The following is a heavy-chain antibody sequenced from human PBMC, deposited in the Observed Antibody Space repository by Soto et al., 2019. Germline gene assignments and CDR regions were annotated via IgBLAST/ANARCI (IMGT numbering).Heavy chain of an antibody. Sequence: QVQLQQWGAGLLKPSETLSLTCAVYGGSFSGYYWGWIRQPPGRGLEWTGEINHSGSTNYNPTLKSRVSISVDTSRNQFSLKLSSVTAADTAVYYRARNRARNYYDSTNNWFDPWGQGTLVTVSS. V-gene: IGHV4-34*01. D-gene: IGHD3-22*01. CDR1: GGSFSGYY. CDR3: ARNRARNYYDSTNNWFDP. CDR2: INHSGST. J-gene: IGHJ5*02.